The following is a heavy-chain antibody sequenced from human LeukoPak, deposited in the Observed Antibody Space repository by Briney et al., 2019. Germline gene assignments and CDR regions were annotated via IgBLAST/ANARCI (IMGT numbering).Heavy chain of an antibody. J-gene: IGHJ3*02. CDR2: ISSSSSYI. V-gene: IGHV3-21*01. CDR3: ARDMAAGDAFDI. Sequence: GGSLRLSCAASGFTFSSYSMNWVRQAPGKGLEWVSSISSSSSYIYYADSVKGRFTISRDNAKNSLYLQMNSLRAEDTAVYYCARDMAAGDAFDIWGQGTMATVSS. D-gene: IGHD6-13*01. CDR1: GFTFSSYS.